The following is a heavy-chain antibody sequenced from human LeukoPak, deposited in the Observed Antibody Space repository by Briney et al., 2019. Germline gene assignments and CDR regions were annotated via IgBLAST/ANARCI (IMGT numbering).Heavy chain of an antibody. CDR3: AILHLNCSGGSCYPSYYYYYMDV. CDR1: GGTFSSYA. J-gene: IGHJ6*03. CDR2: IIPIFGTA. Sequence: SVKVSCKASGGTFSSYAISWVRQAPGQGLEWMGGIIPIFGTANYAQKFQGRVTITTDESTSTAYMELSSLRSEDTAVYYCAILHLNCSGGSCYPSYYYYYMDVWGKGTTVTVSS. D-gene: IGHD2-15*01. V-gene: IGHV1-69*05.